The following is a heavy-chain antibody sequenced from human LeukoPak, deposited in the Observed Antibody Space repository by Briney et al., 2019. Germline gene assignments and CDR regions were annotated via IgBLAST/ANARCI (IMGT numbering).Heavy chain of an antibody. Sequence: ASVKVSCKASGYTFTSYGISWVRQAPGQGLEWMGWINPNSGGTNYAQKFQGRVTMTRDTAISTAYMELSRLRSDDTAVYYCARGYYDSGDYWGQGALVTVSS. J-gene: IGHJ4*02. V-gene: IGHV1-2*02. D-gene: IGHD3-22*01. CDR1: GYTFTSYG. CDR3: ARGYYDSGDY. CDR2: INPNSGGT.